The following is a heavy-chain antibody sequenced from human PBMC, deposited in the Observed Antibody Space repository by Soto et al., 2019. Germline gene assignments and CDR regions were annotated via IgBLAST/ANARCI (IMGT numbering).Heavy chain of an antibody. D-gene: IGHD6-13*01. CDR3: ASGKGIAAAGSYFDY. CDR1: GGSFSGYY. V-gene: IGHV4-34*01. J-gene: IGHJ4*02. CDR2: INHSGST. Sequence: QVQLQQWGAGLLKPSETLSLTCAVYGGSFSGYYWSWIRQPPGKGLEWIGEINHSGSTNYNPSLKSRVTKSVDTSKNQFSLKLSSVTAADTAVYYCASGKGIAAAGSYFDYWGQGTLVTVSS.